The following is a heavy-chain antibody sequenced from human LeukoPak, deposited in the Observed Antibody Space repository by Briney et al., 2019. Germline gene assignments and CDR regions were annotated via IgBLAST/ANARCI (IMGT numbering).Heavy chain of an antibody. V-gene: IGHV3-48*03. Sequence: GGSLRLSCAASGFTFSTYEMNWVRQAPGKGLEWVSYISSSGSTIYYADSVKGRFTISRDNAKNSLYLEMNSLRAEDTAVYYCARERGGYNWDYWGQGTLVTVSS. J-gene: IGHJ4*02. CDR3: ARERGGYNWDY. CDR1: GFTFSTYE. CDR2: ISSSGSTI. D-gene: IGHD5-24*01.